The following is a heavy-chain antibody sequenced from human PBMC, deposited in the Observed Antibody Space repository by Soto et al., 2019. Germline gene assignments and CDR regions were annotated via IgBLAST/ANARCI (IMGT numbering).Heavy chain of an antibody. CDR3: SRGPHEARAAVWFDP. CDR1: GGSISSGGYS. V-gene: IGHV4-30-2*01. J-gene: IGHJ5*02. CDR2: IYHSGST. Sequence: SETLSLTCAVSGGSISSGGYSWSWIRQPPGKGLEWIGYIYHSGSTYYNPSLKSRVTISVDRSKNQFSLKLSSVTAADPAVYYFSRGPHEARAAVWFDPWGQGTLVTVSS. D-gene: IGHD2-15*01.